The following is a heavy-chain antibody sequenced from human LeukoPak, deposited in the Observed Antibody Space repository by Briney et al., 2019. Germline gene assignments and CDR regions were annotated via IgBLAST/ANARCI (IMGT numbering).Heavy chain of an antibody. J-gene: IGHJ4*01. CDR2: IVPVFGTT. Sequence: SVTVSCKASGGTFGSYAISWVRQAPGQGFEWVGTIVPVFGTTKYAQRFQGRLMIMTDDSTSPAYMELSSLRSEDSATYYCARAGYYDSSSPHPYYFDRWGQEPWSPSPQ. D-gene: IGHD3-22*01. V-gene: IGHV1-69*05. CDR1: GGTFGSYA. CDR3: ARAGYYDSSSPHPYYFDR.